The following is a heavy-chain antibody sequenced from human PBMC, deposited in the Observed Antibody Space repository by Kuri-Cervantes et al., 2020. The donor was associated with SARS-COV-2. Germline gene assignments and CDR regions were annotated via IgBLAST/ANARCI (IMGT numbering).Heavy chain of an antibody. CDR2: ISGSGGST. CDR3: AKALGRPNWFDP. CDR1: GFTFSSCA. J-gene: IGHJ5*02. V-gene: IGHV3-23*01. Sequence: GGFLRLSCAASGFTFSSCAMSWVRQAPGKGLEWVSAISGSGGSTNYADSVKGRFTISRDNSKNTLYLQMNSLSAEDTAVYCCAKALGRPNWFDPWGQGTMVTVSS.